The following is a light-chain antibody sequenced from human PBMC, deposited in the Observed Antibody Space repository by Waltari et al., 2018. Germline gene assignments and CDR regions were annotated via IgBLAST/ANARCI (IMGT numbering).Light chain of an antibody. CDR2: DVS. Sequence: QSALTQPASVSGSPGHSITISCTGTSSDVGAYNYVSWYRQHPGTAPKLLIFDVSHRPSGVSNRFSGSKSGNTASLTISGLQAEDEADYYCSSYTTSSTVVFGGGTKLTVL. CDR3: SSYTTSSTVV. V-gene: IGLV2-14*03. CDR1: SSDVGAYNY. J-gene: IGLJ2*01.